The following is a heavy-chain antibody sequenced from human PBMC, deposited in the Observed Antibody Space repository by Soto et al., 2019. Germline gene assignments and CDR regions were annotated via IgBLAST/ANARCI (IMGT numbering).Heavy chain of an antibody. V-gene: IGHV3-9*01. D-gene: IGHD2-2*03. Sequence: EVQLVESGGGSVQPGRSLRLSCAASGFSFDDYGMHWVQQGPGKGLEWVSGISWNSGDIYYADSVKGRFTISRDNAKRSLYLQMNSLRTEDTAVYYCAKDNDLDRDGPFDYWGQGILVTVSS. CDR2: ISWNSGDI. CDR1: GFSFDDYG. J-gene: IGHJ4*02. CDR3: AKDNDLDRDGPFDY.